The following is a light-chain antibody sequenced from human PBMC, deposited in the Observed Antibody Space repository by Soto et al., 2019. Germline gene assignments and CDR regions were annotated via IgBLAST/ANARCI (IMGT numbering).Light chain of an antibody. CDR3: VTWDDSLNGPV. J-gene: IGLJ2*01. V-gene: IGLV1-44*01. CDR2: TDE. CDR1: GSNIGSHT. Sequence: QSALTQPPSASGTPGQRVTISCSGSGSNIGSHTVNWYQQLPGTAPKLLIYTDEQRPTAVPDRFSGSKSGTSASLAISGLQSEDEADYHCVTWDDSLNGPVFGGGTKLTVL.